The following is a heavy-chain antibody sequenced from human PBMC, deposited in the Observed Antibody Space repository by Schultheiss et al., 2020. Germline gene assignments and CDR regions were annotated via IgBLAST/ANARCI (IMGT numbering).Heavy chain of an antibody. V-gene: IGHV3-53*05. J-gene: IGHJ6*02. CDR2: IYSGGST. Sequence: ESLKISCAASGFTVSSNYMSWVRQAPGKGLEWVSVIYSGGSTYYADSVKGRFTISRDNSKNTLYLQMNSLRAEDTAVYYCAKDQTAFSYYDFWSGYHYGMDVWGQGTTVTVSS. D-gene: IGHD3-3*01. CDR1: GFTVSSNY. CDR3: AKDQTAFSYYDFWSGYHYGMDV.